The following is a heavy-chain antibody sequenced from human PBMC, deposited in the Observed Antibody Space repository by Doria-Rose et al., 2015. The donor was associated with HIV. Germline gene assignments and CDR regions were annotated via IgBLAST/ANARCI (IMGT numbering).Heavy chain of an antibody. V-gene: IGHV4-4*09. CDR3: ARFRPSRGIYYSLDV. J-gene: IGHJ6*03. CDR2: IYSSGST. Sequence: QVQLQESGSGLVKPAETLSLTCTVSGGSISSYYWNWIRQPPGKGLEWIGYIYSSGSTHYNSSLKSRVTISIDTPKNQFSLKLSSVTAADTAVYYCARFRPSRGIYYSLDVWGKGTTVTVSS. CDR1: GGSISSYY. D-gene: IGHD3-10*01.